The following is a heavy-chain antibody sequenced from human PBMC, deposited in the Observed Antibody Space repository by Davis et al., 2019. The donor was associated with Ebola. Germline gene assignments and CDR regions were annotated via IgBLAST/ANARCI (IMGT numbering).Heavy chain of an antibody. V-gene: IGHV3-11*01. J-gene: IGHJ6*02. CDR2: ISGSGSTI. CDR1: GFTFSDYY. Sequence: GGSLRLSCAASGFTFSDYYMSWIRQAPGKGLEWVSYISGSGSTIYYADSVKGRFTISRDNAKNSLYLQMSSLRAEDTAVYYCARDPTVTPGYYGMDVWGQGTTVTVSS. CDR3: ARDPTVTPGYYGMDV. D-gene: IGHD4-17*01.